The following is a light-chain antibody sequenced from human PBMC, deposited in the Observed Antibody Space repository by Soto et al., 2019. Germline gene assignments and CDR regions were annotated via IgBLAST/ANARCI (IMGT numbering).Light chain of an antibody. CDR1: QDIRGA. Sequence: AIQLTQSPSSLSASVGDRVTITCRASQDIRGALAWYQQTPGKAPKILIYEVSTLQSGVPSRFSGSSSGTDFSLTISILQPEDFATYVCQQFNSYPITFGQGTRLDIK. CDR2: EVS. J-gene: IGKJ5*01. CDR3: QQFNSYPIT. V-gene: IGKV1-13*02.